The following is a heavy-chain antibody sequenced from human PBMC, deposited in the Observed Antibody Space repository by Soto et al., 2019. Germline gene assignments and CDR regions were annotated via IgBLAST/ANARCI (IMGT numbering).Heavy chain of an antibody. CDR3: ARAPITMIRGVIISNWFDP. CDR1: GFTFSSYW. D-gene: IGHD3-10*01. J-gene: IGHJ5*02. V-gene: IGHV3-74*01. Sequence: GGSLRLSCAASGFTFSSYWMHWVRQAPGKGLVRVSRINSDGSDISYADPVKGRFTISRDNAKNTLYLQMNSLRAEDTSVYYCARAPITMIRGVIISNWFDPWGQGTLVTVSS. CDR2: INSDGSDI.